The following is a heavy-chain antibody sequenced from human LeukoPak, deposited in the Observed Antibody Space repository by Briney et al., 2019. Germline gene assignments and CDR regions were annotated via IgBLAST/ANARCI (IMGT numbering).Heavy chain of an antibody. J-gene: IGHJ4*02. CDR2: INSGGSAT. V-gene: IGHV3-23*01. CDR3: APRGAARNFDY. Sequence: GGSLRLSCAASGFTFSTYAMSWVRQAPGKGLEWGSAINSGGSATSYADSVKGRFTISRDNSKNTLYLQMNSLRADDTAVYYCAPRGAARNFDYWSQGTLVTVSS. D-gene: IGHD6-6*01. CDR1: GFTFSTYA.